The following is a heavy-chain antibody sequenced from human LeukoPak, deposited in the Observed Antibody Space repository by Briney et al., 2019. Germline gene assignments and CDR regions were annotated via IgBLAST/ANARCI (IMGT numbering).Heavy chain of an antibody. D-gene: IGHD2/OR15-2a*01. J-gene: IGHJ4*02. V-gene: IGHV3-74*01. CDR2: INSDGSWT. Sequence: GGSLRLSCAASGFTFSNYNMNWVRQAPGKGLVWVSHINSDGSWTSYADSVKGRFTISKDNAKNTVYLQMNNLRAEDTAVYYCVSFYETYWGRGTLVTVSS. CDR1: GFTFSNYN. CDR3: VSFYETY.